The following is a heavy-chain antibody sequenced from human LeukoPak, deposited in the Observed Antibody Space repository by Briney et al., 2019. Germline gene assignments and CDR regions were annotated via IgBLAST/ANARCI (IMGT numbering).Heavy chain of an antibody. Sequence: GGSLRLSCAASGFTFNNYAMSWVRQAPGKGLEWVSDISGSGGTTHYADSVKGRFTISRDNAKNTLSLQMNSLRPEDTAIYYCTKDDMFQLLCWKTPFDYWGQGTLVAVSS. CDR2: ISGSGGTT. CDR1: GFTFNNYA. V-gene: IGHV3-23*01. J-gene: IGHJ4*02. CDR3: TKDDMFQLLCWKTPFDY. D-gene: IGHD2-2*01.